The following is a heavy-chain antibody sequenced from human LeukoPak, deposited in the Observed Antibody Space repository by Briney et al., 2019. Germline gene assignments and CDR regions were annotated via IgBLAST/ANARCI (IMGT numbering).Heavy chain of an antibody. CDR2: IDTSGST. D-gene: IGHD3-22*01. J-gene: IGHJ4*02. CDR1: GGSISSGSYY. Sequence: KSSETLSLTCTVSGGSISSGSYYWSWIRQPAGKGLEWIGRIDTSGSTNYNPSLKSRVTMSVDTSKNQFSLKLTSVTAADTAVYCCARDRTSYYDTSGGYFDFWGQGTLVTVSS. V-gene: IGHV4-61*02. CDR3: ARDRTSYYDTSGGYFDF.